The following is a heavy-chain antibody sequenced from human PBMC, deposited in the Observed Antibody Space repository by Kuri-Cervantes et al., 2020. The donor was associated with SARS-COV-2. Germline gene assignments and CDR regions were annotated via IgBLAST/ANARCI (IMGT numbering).Heavy chain of an antibody. CDR2: INPNSGGT. Sequence: ASVKVSCKASGYTFTSYGISWVRQAPGQGLEWMGWINPNSGGTNYAQKFQGRVTMTRDTSISTAYMELSRLRSDDTAVYYCARDDILELGIDYWGQGTLVTVSS. CDR1: GYTFTSYG. D-gene: IGHD1-7*01. J-gene: IGHJ4*02. CDR3: ARDDILELGIDY. V-gene: IGHV1-2*02.